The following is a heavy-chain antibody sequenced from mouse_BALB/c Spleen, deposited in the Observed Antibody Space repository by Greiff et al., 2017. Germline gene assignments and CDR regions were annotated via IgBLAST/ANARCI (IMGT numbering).Heavy chain of an antibody. CDR3: ARSGFAY. CDR1: GYTFTDYW. CDR2: IDTSDSYT. J-gene: IGHJ3*01. V-gene: IGHV1-69*01. Sequence: VQLQQPGAELVMPGASVKMSCKASGYTFTDYWMHWVKQRPGQGLEWIGAIDTSDSYTSYNQKFKGKATLTVDESSSTAYMQLSSLTSEDSAVYYCARSGFAYWGEGTLVTVSA.